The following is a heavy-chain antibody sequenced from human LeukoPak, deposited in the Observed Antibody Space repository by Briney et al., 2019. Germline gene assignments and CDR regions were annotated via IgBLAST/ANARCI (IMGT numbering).Heavy chain of an antibody. V-gene: IGHV3-33*06. D-gene: IGHD4-17*01. CDR2: IWYDGSNK. CDR3: AKPNYGDYYFDY. J-gene: IGHJ4*02. CDR1: GFTFSSYG. Sequence: GGSLRLSCAASGFTFSSYGMHWVRQAPGKGLEWVAVIWYDGSNKYYADSVKGRFTISRDNSKNTLYLQMNSLRAEDTAVYYCAKPNYGDYYFDYWGQGTLVTDSS.